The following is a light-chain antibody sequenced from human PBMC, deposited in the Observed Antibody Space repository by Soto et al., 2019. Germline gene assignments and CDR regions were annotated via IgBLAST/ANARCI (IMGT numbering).Light chain of an antibody. CDR1: QSVNSNY. CDR3: QQYASSLGDT. Sequence: EIVLTQSPGTLSLSPGDRATLSCRASQSVNSNYLAWYQHKPGQAPRLLIYGASSRATGIPDRFSGSGSGTDFTLTISRLQPEDFAVYYCQQYASSLGDTFGPGTILEIK. J-gene: IGKJ2*01. V-gene: IGKV3-20*01. CDR2: GAS.